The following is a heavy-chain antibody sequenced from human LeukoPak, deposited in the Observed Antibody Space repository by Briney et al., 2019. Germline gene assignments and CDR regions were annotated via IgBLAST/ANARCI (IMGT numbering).Heavy chain of an antibody. D-gene: IGHD6-19*01. CDR3: ATHSGGWNLDY. J-gene: IGHJ4*02. CDR1: GGSFSGYY. CDR2: INHSGST. Sequence: KPSETLSLTCAVYGGSFSGYYWSWIRQPPGKGLEWIGEINHSGSTIYNPSLNSRVTISVDTSKNQFSLKLNSVTAADTAVYYCATHSGGWNLDYWGQGTLVTVSS. V-gene: IGHV4-34*01.